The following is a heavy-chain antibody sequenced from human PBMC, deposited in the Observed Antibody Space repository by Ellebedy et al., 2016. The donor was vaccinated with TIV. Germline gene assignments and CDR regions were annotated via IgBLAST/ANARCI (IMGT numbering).Heavy chain of an antibody. D-gene: IGHD5-24*01. CDR2: ISSSGTTI. V-gene: IGHV3-48*04. J-gene: IGHJ3*02. CDR3: ANGAYDI. CDR1: GFTFRNNS. Sequence: GESLKISCAASGFTFRNNSMNWVRQAPGKGLEWISYISSSGTTIYYADSVKGRFNISRDNAKISLYLQMNSLTAEDTAVYYWANGAYDIWGQGTMVTVPS.